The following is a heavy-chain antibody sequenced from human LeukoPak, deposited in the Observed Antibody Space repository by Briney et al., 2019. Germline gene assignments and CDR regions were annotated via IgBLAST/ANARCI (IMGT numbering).Heavy chain of an antibody. CDR2: INLSGGGT. V-gene: IGHV1-46*01. CDR3: ARVRSGSYDY. CDR1: GYSLTGYY. D-gene: IGHD3-22*01. J-gene: IGHJ4*02. Sequence: GASVKVSCKPSGYSLTGYYIHWVRQAPRQGVEWMGLINLSGGGTSFPQKFQGRVNMTRDSSTSTVYMEMSSLRSEDTAVYYCARVRSGSYDYWGQGTLLTVSS.